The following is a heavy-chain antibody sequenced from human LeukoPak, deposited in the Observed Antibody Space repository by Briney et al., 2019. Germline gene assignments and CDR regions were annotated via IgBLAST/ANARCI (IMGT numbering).Heavy chain of an antibody. D-gene: IGHD3-22*01. CDR1: GFTFSSYG. V-gene: IGHV3-30*18. CDR2: ISYDGSNK. Sequence: PGRSLRLSCAASGFTFSSYGMHWVRQAPGKGLEWVAVISYDGSNKYYADSVKGRFTISRDNSKNTLYLQMNSLRAEDTAVYYCAKGGYDSSGYYSHYYGMDVWGQGTTVTVSS. CDR3: AKGGYDSSGYYSHYYGMDV. J-gene: IGHJ6*02.